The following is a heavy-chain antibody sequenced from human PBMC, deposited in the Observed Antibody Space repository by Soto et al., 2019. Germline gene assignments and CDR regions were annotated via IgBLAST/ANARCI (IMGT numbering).Heavy chain of an antibody. CDR2: IIPIFGTA. Sequence: ASVKVSCKASGGTFSSYAISWVRQAPGQGLEWMGGIIPIFGTANYAQKFQGRVTITADESTSTAYMELSSLRSEDTAVYYCATAYSSGYYYGYWGQGTLVTVSS. J-gene: IGHJ4*02. V-gene: IGHV1-69*13. D-gene: IGHD3-22*01. CDR1: GGTFSSYA. CDR3: ATAYSSGYYYGY.